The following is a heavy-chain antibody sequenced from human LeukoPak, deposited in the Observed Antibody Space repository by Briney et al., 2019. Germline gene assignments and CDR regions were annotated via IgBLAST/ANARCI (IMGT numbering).Heavy chain of an antibody. CDR2: INESGGT. CDR3: ARTSSSGLVGGYYFDY. V-gene: IGHV4-34*01. D-gene: IGHD6-19*01. Sequence: SETLSLTCAVYGGSFSGYYWSWIRQPPGKGLEWIAEINESGGTNYNPSLKSRVTLSIDTSKNQFSLRLSSVTAADTAVYYCARTSSSGLVGGYYFDYWGQGTLVTVSS. J-gene: IGHJ4*02. CDR1: GGSFSGYY.